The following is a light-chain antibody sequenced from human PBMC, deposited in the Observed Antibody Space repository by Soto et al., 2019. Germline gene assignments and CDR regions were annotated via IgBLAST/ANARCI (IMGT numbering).Light chain of an antibody. V-gene: IGKV1-5*01. Sequence: DIQMTQSPSTLSASVGDRVTITCRASQSISSWWAWYQQKPGKAPKLLIYDASSLESGVPSRFSGSRSGTEFTLTISSLQPDDFATYYCQQYNSYPITFGKGTRLDIK. CDR1: QSISSW. CDR3: QQYNSYPIT. CDR2: DAS. J-gene: IGKJ5*01.